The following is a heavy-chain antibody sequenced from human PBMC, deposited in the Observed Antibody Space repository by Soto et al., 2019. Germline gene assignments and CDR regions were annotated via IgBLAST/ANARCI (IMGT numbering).Heavy chain of an antibody. CDR1: GYTFTGYY. V-gene: IGHV1-2*04. Sequence: QVQLVQSGAEVKKPGASVKVSCKASGYTFTGYYMHWVRQAPGQGLEWMGWINPNSGGTNYAQKFQGWVTMTRDTSISTAYMELSRLRSDDTAVYYCARATRGGYCSGGSCYQPPHDGMDVWGQGTTVTVSS. J-gene: IGHJ6*02. CDR2: INPNSGGT. D-gene: IGHD2-15*01. CDR3: ARATRGGYCSGGSCYQPPHDGMDV.